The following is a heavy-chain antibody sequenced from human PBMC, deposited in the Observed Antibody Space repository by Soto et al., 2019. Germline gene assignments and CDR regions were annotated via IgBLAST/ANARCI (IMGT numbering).Heavy chain of an antibody. J-gene: IGHJ4*02. CDR2: IIPIFGTA. Sequence: SVKVSCKASGGTFSSYAISWVRQAPGQGLEWMGGIIPIFGTANYAQKFQGRVTITASVKGRFTISRDDSKSIAYLQMNSLKTEDTAVYYCTRVITVSYTMTFDYWGQGTLVTVSS. D-gene: IGHD2-8*01. CDR1: GGTFSSYA. V-gene: IGHV1-69*13. CDR3: TRVITVSYTMTFDY.